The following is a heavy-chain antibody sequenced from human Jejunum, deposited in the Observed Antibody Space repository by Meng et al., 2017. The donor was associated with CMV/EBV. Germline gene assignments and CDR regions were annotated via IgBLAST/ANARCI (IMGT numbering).Heavy chain of an antibody. D-gene: IGHD2-15*01. Sequence: KWVRQGPGKGLEWMGRMNPNNGNTGYAQKFQGRFTMTWNTSISTAYMELSSLRSEDTAIYYCASHQQFCSGGSCYSLGYYYGMDVWGQGTTVTVSS. V-gene: IGHV1-8*01. CDR2: MNPNNGNT. J-gene: IGHJ6*02. CDR3: ASHQQFCSGGSCYSLGYYYGMDV.